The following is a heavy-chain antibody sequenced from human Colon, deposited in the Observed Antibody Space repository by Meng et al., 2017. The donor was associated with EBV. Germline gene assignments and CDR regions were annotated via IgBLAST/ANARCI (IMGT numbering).Heavy chain of an antibody. Sequence: QVQLQESVPGLVKPSEXLSRTCTVSGGSVNSGAYYWSWFRQPPGKGLEWIGYIYYIGNANYNPSLKSRVTISIDTSKDQFSLKLNSVAAADTAVYYCARLREWLVDYWGQGTLVTVSS. V-gene: IGHV4-61*08. CDR3: ARLREWLVDY. CDR1: GGSVNSGAYY. J-gene: IGHJ4*02. D-gene: IGHD6-19*01. CDR2: IYYIGNA.